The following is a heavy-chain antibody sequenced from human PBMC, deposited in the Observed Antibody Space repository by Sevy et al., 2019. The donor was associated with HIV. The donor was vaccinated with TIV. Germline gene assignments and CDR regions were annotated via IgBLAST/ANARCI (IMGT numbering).Heavy chain of an antibody. CDR3: ARDGGSGYYFDLDY. J-gene: IGHJ4*02. CDR2: ISSSSSYI. Sequence: GGSLRLSCAASGFTFSSYSMNWVRQAPGKGLEWVPSISSSSSYIYYADSVKGRFTISRDNAKNSLYLQMNSLRAEDTAVYYCARDGGSGYYFDLDYWGQGTLVTVSS. V-gene: IGHV3-21*01. CDR1: GFTFSSYS. D-gene: IGHD3-3*01.